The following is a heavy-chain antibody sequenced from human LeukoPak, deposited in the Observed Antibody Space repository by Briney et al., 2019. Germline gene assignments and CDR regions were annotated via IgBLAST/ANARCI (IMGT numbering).Heavy chain of an antibody. D-gene: IGHD6-19*01. CDR3: ARDRYSSGWYEAFDI. J-gene: IGHJ3*02. CDR1: GFTFSSYA. Sequence: GGSLRLSCAASGFTFSSYAMSWVRQAPGKGLEWVSAISGSGGSTYYADSVKGRFTISRDNAKNSLYLQMNSLRDEDTAVYYCARDRYSSGWYEAFDIWGQGTMVTVSS. V-gene: IGHV3-23*01. CDR2: ISGSGGST.